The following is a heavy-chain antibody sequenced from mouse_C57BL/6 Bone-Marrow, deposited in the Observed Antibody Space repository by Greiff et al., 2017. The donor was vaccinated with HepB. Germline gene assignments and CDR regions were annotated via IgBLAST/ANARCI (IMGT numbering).Heavy chain of an antibody. D-gene: IGHD2-4*01. CDR1: GYTFTSYG. V-gene: IGHV1-81*01. J-gene: IGHJ1*03. CDR3: ARPPTMITRYRYFDV. CDR2: IYPRSGNT. Sequence: QVQLKESGAELARPGASVKLSCKASGYTFTSYGISWVKQRTGQGLEWIGEIYPRSGNTYYNEKFKGKATLTADKSSSTAYMELRSLTSEDSAVYFCARPPTMITRYRYFDVWGTGTTVTVSS.